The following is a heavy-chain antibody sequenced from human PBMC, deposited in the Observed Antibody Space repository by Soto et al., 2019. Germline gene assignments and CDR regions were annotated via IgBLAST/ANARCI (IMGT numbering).Heavy chain of an antibody. Sequence: EVQLVESGGGLVKPGGSLRLSCAASGFTISSYTINWVRQAPGKGLEWVSSISSSSIYIYYADSVKGRFTISRDNAKNSLFLQMNNLRAEDTAVYFCAREGGDPPYYYFGLDVWGQGTTVTVSS. D-gene: IGHD6-25*01. V-gene: IGHV3-21*01. CDR2: ISSSSIYI. CDR1: GFTISSYT. CDR3: AREGGDPPYYYFGLDV. J-gene: IGHJ6*02.